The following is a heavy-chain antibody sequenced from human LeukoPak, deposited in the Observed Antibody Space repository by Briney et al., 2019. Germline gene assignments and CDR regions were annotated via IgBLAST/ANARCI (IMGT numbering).Heavy chain of an antibody. V-gene: IGHV3-21*01. CDR3: ARLRFGKIGSYYFEY. CDR2: ISPISTYI. Sequence: GGSLRLSCAASGFSFSIYDMNWVRQAPGKGLEWVSSISPISTYIFYADSLKGRFTISRDNAKNSVYLEMNSLRAEDTAVYNCARLRFGKIGSYYFEYWGQGTLVIVSS. CDR1: GFSFSIYD. D-gene: IGHD3-10*01. J-gene: IGHJ4*02.